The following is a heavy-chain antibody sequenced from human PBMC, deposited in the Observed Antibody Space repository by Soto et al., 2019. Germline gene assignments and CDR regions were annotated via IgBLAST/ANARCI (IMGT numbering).Heavy chain of an antibody. Sequence: QITLKESGPTLVKPTQTLTLTCTFSGFSLSTSGVGVGWIRQPPGKALEWLALIYWDDDKYYSPSLKSRLTITKDTSKNQVVLTMANMDPVDTATYDCVHSSAQIKIVYWGQGTLVTVSS. CDR1: GFSLSTSGVG. D-gene: IGHD3-16*01. V-gene: IGHV2-5*02. CDR2: IYWDDDK. J-gene: IGHJ4*01. CDR3: VHSSAQIKIVY.